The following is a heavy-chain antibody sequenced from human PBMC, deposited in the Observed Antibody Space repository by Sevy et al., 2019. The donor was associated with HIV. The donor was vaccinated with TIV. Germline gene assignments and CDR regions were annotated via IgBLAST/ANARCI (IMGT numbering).Heavy chain of an antibody. J-gene: IGHJ4*02. V-gene: IGHV3-33*01. CDR3: ARDEDTAARPGYFDY. Sequence: GGSLRLSCAASGLTFSSYGMHWVRQAPGKGLEWVALIWYDGSNKYYADSVKGRFTISRDNSKNTLYLQMNSLRAEDTAVYYCARDEDTAARPGYFDYWGQGTLVTVSS. CDR1: GLTFSSYG. CDR2: IWYDGSNK. D-gene: IGHD6-6*01.